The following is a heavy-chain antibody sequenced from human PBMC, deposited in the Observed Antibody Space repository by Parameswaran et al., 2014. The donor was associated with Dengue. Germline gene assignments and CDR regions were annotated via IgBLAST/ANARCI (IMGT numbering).Heavy chain of an antibody. CDR3: TRHHSGPTLGDSFDY. V-gene: IGHV3-73*01. CDR2: IRSKANSYAT. Sequence: VRQAPGNGLEWVGRIRSKANSYATAYAASVKGRFTISRDDSKNTAYLQMNSLKTEDTAVYYCTRHHSGPTLGDSFDYWGQGTPGHRLL. D-gene: IGHD5-12*01. J-gene: IGHJ4*02.